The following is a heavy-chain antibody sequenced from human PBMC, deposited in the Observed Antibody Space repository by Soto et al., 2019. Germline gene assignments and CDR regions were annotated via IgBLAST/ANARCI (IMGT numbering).Heavy chain of an antibody. CDR2: IYTRGST. D-gene: IGHD3-10*01. CDR3: ARDRGGTMVRGVIKVYYYGMDV. Sequence: PSETLSLTCTVSGGSISSYYWSWIRQPAGKGLEWIGRIYTRGSTNYNPSLKSRVTMSVDTSKNQFSLKLSSVTAADTAVYYCARDRGGTMVRGVIKVYYYGMDVWGQGTTVTVSS. V-gene: IGHV4-4*07. CDR1: GGSISSYY. J-gene: IGHJ6*02.